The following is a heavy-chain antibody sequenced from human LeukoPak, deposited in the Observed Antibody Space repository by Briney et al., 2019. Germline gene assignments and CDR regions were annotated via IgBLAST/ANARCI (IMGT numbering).Heavy chain of an antibody. V-gene: IGHV4-39*02. CDR3: AGETTVTLDAFDI. Sequence: SETLSLTCTVSGGYISSSSYYWGWIRQPPGKGLEWIGSIYYSGSTYYNPSLKSRVTISVDTSKNQFSLKLSSVTAADTAVYYCAGETTVTLDAFDIWGQGTMVTVSS. D-gene: IGHD4-17*01. CDR2: IYYSGST. CDR1: GGYISSSSYY. J-gene: IGHJ3*02.